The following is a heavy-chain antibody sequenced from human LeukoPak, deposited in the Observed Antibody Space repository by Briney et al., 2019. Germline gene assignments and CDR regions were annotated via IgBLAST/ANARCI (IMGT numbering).Heavy chain of an antibody. V-gene: IGHV3-30-3*01. Sequence: PGESLRLSCAASGFTFSSYAMHWVRQAPGKGLEWVAVISYDGSNKYYADSVKGRFTISRDNSKNTLYLQMNSLRAEDTAVYYCARDGGIPYWGQGTLVTVSS. CDR3: ARDGGIPY. CDR2: ISYDGSNK. D-gene: IGHD3-16*01. J-gene: IGHJ4*02. CDR1: GFTFSSYA.